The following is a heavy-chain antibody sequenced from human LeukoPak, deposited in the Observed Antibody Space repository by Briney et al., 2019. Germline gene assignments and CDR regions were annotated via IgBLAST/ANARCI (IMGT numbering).Heavy chain of an antibody. D-gene: IGHD3-3*01. CDR1: GGSISSYY. CDR2: IYYSGST. V-gene: IGHV4-59*12. J-gene: IGHJ4*02. CDR3: ARGFKSEFYYFDY. Sequence: SETLSLTCTVSGGSISSYYWSWIRQPPGKGLEWIGYIYYSGSTNYNPSLKSRVTISVDTSKNQFSLKLSSVTAADTAVYYCARGFKSEFYYFDYWGQGTLVTVSS.